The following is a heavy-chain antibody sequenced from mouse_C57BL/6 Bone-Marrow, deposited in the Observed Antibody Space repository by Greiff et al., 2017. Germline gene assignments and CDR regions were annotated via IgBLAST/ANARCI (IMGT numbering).Heavy chain of an antibody. D-gene: IGHD2-12*01. CDR3: ARNDEFAY. V-gene: IGHV1-69*01. J-gene: IGHJ3*01. Sequence: QVQLQQPGAELVMPGASVKLSCKASGYTFTSYWMHWVKQRPGQGLEWIGEIDPSDSYTNYNQKFKGKSTLTVDKSSSTAYMQLSSLTSEDSAVYYCARNDEFAYWGQGTLVTVSA. CDR2: IDPSDSYT. CDR1: GYTFTSYW.